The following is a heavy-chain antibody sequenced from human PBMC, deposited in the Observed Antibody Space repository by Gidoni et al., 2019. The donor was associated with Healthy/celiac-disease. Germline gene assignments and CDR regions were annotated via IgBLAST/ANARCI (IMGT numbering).Heavy chain of an antibody. J-gene: IGHJ4*02. V-gene: IGHV4-39*01. CDR3: ARSTGLGWAVANFDY. CDR2: IYYSGST. CDR1: GCSISSSSYY. D-gene: IGHD6-19*01. Sequence: QLQLQESGPGLVKPSATLSLTCTVSGCSISSSSYYWGWIRQPPGKGLEWIGSIYYSGSTYYNPSLKSRVTISVDTSKNQFSLKLSSVTAADTAVYYCARSTGLGWAVANFDYWGQGTLVTVSS.